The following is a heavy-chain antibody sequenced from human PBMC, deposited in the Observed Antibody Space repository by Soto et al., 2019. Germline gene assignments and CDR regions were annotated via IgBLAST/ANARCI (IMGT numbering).Heavy chain of an antibody. CDR1: GFTFSSYG. Sequence: QVQLVESGGGVVQPGRSLRLSCAASGFTFSSYGMHWVRQAPGKGLEWVAVIWYDGSNKYYADSVKGRFTISRDNSKNTLYLQMNSLRAEDTAVYYCARVERDGYNSGLDYWGQGTVVTVS. D-gene: IGHD5-12*01. CDR2: IWYDGSNK. J-gene: IGHJ4*02. CDR3: ARVERDGYNSGLDY. V-gene: IGHV3-33*01.